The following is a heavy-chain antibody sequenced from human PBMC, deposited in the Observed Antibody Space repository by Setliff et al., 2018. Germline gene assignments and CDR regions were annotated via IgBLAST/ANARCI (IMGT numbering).Heavy chain of an antibody. CDR2: IKSKTDGGTT. CDR1: GFTFSNAW. V-gene: IGHV3-15*01. CDR3: TRRITIFGVVIKNDY. J-gene: IGHJ4*02. D-gene: IGHD3-3*01. Sequence: GGSLRLSCAASGFTFSNAWMSWVRQAPGKGLEWVGRIKSKTDGGTTDYAAPVKGRFTISRDDSKNTLYLQMNSLETEDTAVYYCTRRITIFGVVIKNDYWGQGTLVTVSS.